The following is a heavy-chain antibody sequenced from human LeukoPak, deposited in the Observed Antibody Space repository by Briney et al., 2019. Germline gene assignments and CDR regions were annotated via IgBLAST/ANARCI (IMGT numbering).Heavy chain of an antibody. CDR2: IYPGDSVT. CDR1: GYSFTSYW. D-gene: IGHD3-22*01. CDR3: AIPSYYYDSSGYPTRDAFDT. Sequence: GESLKISCKGSGYSFTSYWIGWVRQMPGKGLEWMGIIYPGDSVTRYSPSFQGQVTISADKSISTAYLQWSSLKASDTAMYYCAIPSYYYDSSGYPTRDAFDTWGQGTMVTVS. V-gene: IGHV5-51*01. J-gene: IGHJ3*02.